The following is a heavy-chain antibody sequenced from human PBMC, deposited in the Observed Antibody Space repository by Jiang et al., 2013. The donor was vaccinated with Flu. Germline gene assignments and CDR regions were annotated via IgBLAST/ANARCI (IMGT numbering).Heavy chain of an antibody. V-gene: IGHV4-39*01. CDR2: INYSGTT. Sequence: LLKPSETLSLTCTVSGGSISSDSYYWGWIRQPPGKGLESIGTINYSGTTDYNPSLKSRVTISVDTFKNQFSLRLNSVTAADTAVYYCARRGGWTTIIGVVYDSWGQGSLVTVSS. J-gene: IGHJ4*02. CDR1: GGSISSDSYY. CDR3: ARRGGWTTIIGVVYDS. D-gene: IGHD3-3*01.